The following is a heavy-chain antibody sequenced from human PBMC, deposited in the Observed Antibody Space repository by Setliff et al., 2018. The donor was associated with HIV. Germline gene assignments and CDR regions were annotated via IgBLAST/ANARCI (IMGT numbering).Heavy chain of an antibody. CDR3: VRRGRFYGDFDY. CDR2: MNPNSGNT. D-gene: IGHD4-17*01. V-gene: IGHV1-8*01. J-gene: IGHJ4*02. CDR1: GYTFTSYD. Sequence: ASVKVSCKASGYTFTSYDINWVRQATGQGFDWMGWMNPNSGNTGYAQKSQGRVTMTRNTSISTAYMELSSLRSEDTAVYYCVRRGRFYGDFDYWGQGTPVTVSS.